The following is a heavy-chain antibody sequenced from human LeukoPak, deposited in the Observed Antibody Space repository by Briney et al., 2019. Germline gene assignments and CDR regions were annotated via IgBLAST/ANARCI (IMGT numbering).Heavy chain of an antibody. Sequence: GGSLRLSCAASGVTFSHSAMSWVRQAPGKGLEWVSNISGGDISTYYADSVKGRFTISRDNSKNTLYLQMNSLRADDTAVYFCAKSGYNRFDYWGQGTLVTVSS. CDR3: AKSGYNRFDY. V-gene: IGHV3-23*01. CDR1: GVTFSHSA. J-gene: IGHJ4*02. D-gene: IGHD5-24*01. CDR2: ISGGDIST.